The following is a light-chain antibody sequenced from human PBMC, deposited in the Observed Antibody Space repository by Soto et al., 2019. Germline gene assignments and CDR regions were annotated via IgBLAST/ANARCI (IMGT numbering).Light chain of an antibody. J-gene: IGLJ1*01. CDR2: DVS. CDR3: SSYTSSSTFYV. Sequence: QSALTQPASVSGSPGQSITISCTGTSSDVGFYNYVSWYQQHPGKAPKLMIYDVSNRPSGVSNRFSGSKSGNTASLTISGLHAEDEADYYCSSYTSSSTFYVFGTGTKLTVL. CDR1: SSDVGFYNY. V-gene: IGLV2-14*01.